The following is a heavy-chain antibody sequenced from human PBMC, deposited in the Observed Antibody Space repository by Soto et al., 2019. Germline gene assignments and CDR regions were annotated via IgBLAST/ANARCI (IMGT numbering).Heavy chain of an antibody. CDR3: VKDESINWYSGHFRH. CDR1: GFTFDDYA. D-gene: IGHD6-13*01. CDR2: INWNSGSI. J-gene: IGHJ1*01. Sequence: GWSLRLSCAASGFTFDDYAMHWVRQVPGKGLEWVSCINWNSGSIGYGDSVKGRFAISRDNAKNSLHLQMNSLSAEDTAFYYCVKDESINWYSGHFRHWGQGTVVXV. V-gene: IGHV3-9*01.